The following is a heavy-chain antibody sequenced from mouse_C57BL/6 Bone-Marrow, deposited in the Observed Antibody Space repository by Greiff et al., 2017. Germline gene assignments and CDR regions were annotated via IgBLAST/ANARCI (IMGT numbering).Heavy chain of an antibody. D-gene: IGHD2-4*01. CDR2: INPNNGGT. CDR3: EREGVYEYGVGDMDY. J-gene: IGHJ4*01. V-gene: IGHV1-18*01. Sequence: VQLKESGPELVKPGASVKIPCKASGYTFTDYNMDWVKQSHGKSLEWIGDINPNNGGTIYNQKFKGKATLTVDKSSSTAYMELRSLTSEDTAVYLCEREGVYEYGVGDMDYGCQGTSVTVAT. CDR1: GYTFTDYN.